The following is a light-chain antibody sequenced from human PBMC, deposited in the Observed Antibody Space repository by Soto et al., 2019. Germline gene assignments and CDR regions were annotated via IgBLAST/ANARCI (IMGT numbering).Light chain of an antibody. CDR3: QQYGSSPPLT. CDR2: GAS. CDR1: QSGSSSY. J-gene: IGKJ4*01. V-gene: IGKV3-20*01. Sequence: EFVLTQSAGTLSLSRGERATLSCRASQSGSSSYLAWYQQKPGQAPRILIYGASTRATGIPDRFSGSGSGRDFALTISSLEPEDFALYYCQQYGSSPPLTFGGGTKVEIK.